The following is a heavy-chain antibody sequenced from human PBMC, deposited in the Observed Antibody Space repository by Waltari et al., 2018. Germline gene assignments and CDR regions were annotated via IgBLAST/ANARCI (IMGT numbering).Heavy chain of an antibody. CDR3: ARDPGPIVGAPDY. D-gene: IGHD1-26*01. V-gene: IGHV1-2*02. CDR2: INTKNGDT. CDR1: GYSFTDYPLHWVRFTPEPD. Sequence: QVQLVQSGTEVKKPGASVMVSCQASGYSFTDYPLHWVRFTPEPDLHWVRQTPGQGLEWLDWINTKNGDTGYAQSCLGRVTMTRDTSINTVYMDLSGLRSDDTAVFYCARDPGPIVGAPDYWGQGTLVTVSS. J-gene: IGHJ4*02.